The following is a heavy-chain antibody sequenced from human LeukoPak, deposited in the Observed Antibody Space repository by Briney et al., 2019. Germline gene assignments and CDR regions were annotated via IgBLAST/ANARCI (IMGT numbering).Heavy chain of an antibody. Sequence: PGGSLRLSCAASGFTLSSYWMHWVRQAPGKGLVWVSRLGTDGSSTNYADSVKGRFTISRDNARNTLYLQMNSLRAEDTAVYYCARSRGYSQTDYWGQGILATVSS. CDR1: GFTLSSYW. D-gene: IGHD5-18*01. J-gene: IGHJ4*02. CDR2: LGTDGSST. CDR3: ARSRGYSQTDY. V-gene: IGHV3-74*01.